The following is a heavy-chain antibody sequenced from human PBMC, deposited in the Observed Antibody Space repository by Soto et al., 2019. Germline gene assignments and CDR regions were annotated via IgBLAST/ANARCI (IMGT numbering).Heavy chain of an antibody. CDR1: GGSVSSGTYY. V-gene: IGHV4-61*01. D-gene: IGHD6-13*01. J-gene: IGHJ3*02. CDR2: ISYSGST. Sequence: PSETLSLTCIVSGGSVSSGTYYWTWIRQPPGKGLEWIGYISYSGSTNYNPSLNSRATIPADTSKNQFSLKLSSVTAADTAVYYCARVRIAAASNLPVAFDIWGRETMVT. CDR3: ARVRIAAASNLPVAFDI.